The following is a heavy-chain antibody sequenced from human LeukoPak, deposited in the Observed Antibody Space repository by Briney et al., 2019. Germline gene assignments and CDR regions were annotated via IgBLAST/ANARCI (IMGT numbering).Heavy chain of an antibody. CDR3: ARRTGSYHFDY. CDR1: GGSISSSSYY. V-gene: IGHV4-39*01. CDR2: IYYSGST. J-gene: IGHJ4*02. Sequence: SEILSLTCTVSGGSISSSSYYWGWIRQPPGKGLEWIGNIYYSGSTYYNPSLKSRVTISVDTSKNQFSLRLSSVTAADTAVYYCARRTGSYHFDYWGQGILVTVSS. D-gene: IGHD1-26*01.